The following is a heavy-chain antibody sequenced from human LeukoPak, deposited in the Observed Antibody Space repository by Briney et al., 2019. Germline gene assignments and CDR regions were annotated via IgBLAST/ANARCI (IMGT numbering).Heavy chain of an antibody. CDR2: ISGSNDNT. J-gene: IGHJ4*02. D-gene: IGHD4-17*01. Sequence: WGSLRLSCAASGFTVSSYAMSWVRQGPGKGLEWVSSISGSNDNTYYADSVKDRITISRDNSKKTLSLQMSRLGAEDTAVYYCAKGRGRTVPSAAHYWGQGTLVTVSS. V-gene: IGHV3-23*01. CDR3: AKGRGRTVPSAAHY. CDR1: GFTVSSYA.